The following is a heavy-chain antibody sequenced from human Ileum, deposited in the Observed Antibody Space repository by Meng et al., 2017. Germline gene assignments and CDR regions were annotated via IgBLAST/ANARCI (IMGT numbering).Heavy chain of an antibody. J-gene: IGHJ4*02. CDR2: IYLAGSP. V-gene: IGHV4-4*02. CDR1: GGSISSSFY. D-gene: IGHD2-15*01. CDR3: VRHGGKYFDS. Sequence: VQLMGSGPGLVEPSGTLSLTCTVSGGSISSSFYWSWVRQSPGKGLEWIGQIYLAGSPNYNPSLESRVTISVDKSKNQFSLRLTSVTAADTAIFYCVRHGGKYFDSWGQGTLVTASS.